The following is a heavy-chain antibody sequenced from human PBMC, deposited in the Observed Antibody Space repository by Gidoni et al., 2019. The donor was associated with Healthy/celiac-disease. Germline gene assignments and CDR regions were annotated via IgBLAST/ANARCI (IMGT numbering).Heavy chain of an antibody. V-gene: IGHV3-21*01. CDR1: GLTFSSYS. CDR3: ARDGSIAAAMTP. J-gene: IGHJ5*02. CDR2: ISSSSSYI. Sequence: EVQLVESGGGLVKPGGSLRLYCAASGLTFSSYSMNWVRQAPGKGLEWVSSISSSSSYIYYADSVKGRFTISRDNAKNSLYLQMNSLRAEDTAVYYCARDGSIAAAMTPWGQGTLVTVSS. D-gene: IGHD6-13*01.